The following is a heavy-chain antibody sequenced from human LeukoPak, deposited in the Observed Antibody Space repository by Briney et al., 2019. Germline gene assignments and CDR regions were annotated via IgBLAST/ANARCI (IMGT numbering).Heavy chain of an antibody. CDR2: IYYSGST. V-gene: IGHV4-39*07. CDR1: GGSISSSSYY. CDR3: ARKERIQLWLDY. Sequence: SETLSLTCTVSGGSISSSSYYWGWIRQPPGKGLEWIGSIYYSGSTYYNPSLKSRVTISVDTSKNQFSLKLSSVTAADTAVYYCARKERIQLWLDYWGQGTLVTVSS. D-gene: IGHD5-18*01. J-gene: IGHJ4*02.